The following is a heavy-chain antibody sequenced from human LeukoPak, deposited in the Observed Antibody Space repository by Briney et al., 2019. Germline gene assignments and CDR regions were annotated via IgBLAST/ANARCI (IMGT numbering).Heavy chain of an antibody. V-gene: IGHV3-23*01. D-gene: IGHD2-2*01. CDR3: ARPADGYFDY. CDR1: GFTFSTYA. CDR2: ISPSGDKT. Sequence: GGSLRLSCAASGFTFSTYAMTWVRQAPGKGLEWVSAISPSGDKTYYADSVKGRFTISRDNSKNTLYLQMNSLRAEDTAVYYCARPADGYFDYWGQGTLVTVSS. J-gene: IGHJ4*02.